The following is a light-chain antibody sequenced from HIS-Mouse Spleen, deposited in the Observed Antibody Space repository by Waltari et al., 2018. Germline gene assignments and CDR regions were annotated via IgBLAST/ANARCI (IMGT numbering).Light chain of an antibody. J-gene: IGLJ2*01. CDR3: QVWDSSSDHVV. Sequence: SYVLTRPPSVSVAPGKTARITCGGNNIGSKSVHWYQQKPGQAPVLVVYDDSDRPSGSPGRCSGSNSGNTATLTISRVEAGDEADYYCQVWDSSSDHVVFGGGTKLTVL. CDR1: NIGSKS. V-gene: IGLV3-21*03. CDR2: DDS.